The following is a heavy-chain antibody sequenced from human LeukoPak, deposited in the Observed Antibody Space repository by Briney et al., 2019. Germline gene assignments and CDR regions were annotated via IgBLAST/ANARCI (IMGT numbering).Heavy chain of an antibody. CDR2: ISRCRTWI. Sequence: GGSLTLSCAASRFTHSRYAMRWVRQAPGGGGEGVSSISRCRTWIYYADSVKGRFPVSRDNAKNSLYLQLNSLRADDTALYYCGRERLPASEMGNYYVYFMDVWGKGTTVTVPS. CDR1: RFTHSRYA. CDR3: GRERLPASEMGNYYVYFMDV. J-gene: IGHJ6*03. V-gene: IGHV3-21*01. D-gene: IGHD2-2*01.